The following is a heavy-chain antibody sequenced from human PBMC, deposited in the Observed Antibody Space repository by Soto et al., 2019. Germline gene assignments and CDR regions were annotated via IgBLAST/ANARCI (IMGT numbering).Heavy chain of an antibody. J-gene: IGHJ4*02. CDR1: GDRQEGLS. CDR2: FVPKFGKT. Sequence: SAKVTCKVPGDRQEGLSRRWARHEHGKGLEWMGGFVPKFGKTNYAQKFQGRVTITADESTSTAYMELSSLRSEDTAVYYCARDGPMVRGVTQDWGQGTLVTVSS. CDR3: ARDGPMVRGVTQD. V-gene: IGHV1-69*01. D-gene: IGHD3-10*01.